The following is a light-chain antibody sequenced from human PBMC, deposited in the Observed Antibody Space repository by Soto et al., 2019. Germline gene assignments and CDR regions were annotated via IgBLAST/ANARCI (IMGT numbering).Light chain of an antibody. CDR1: SGHSSYI. CDR2: LEDSGSY. CDR3: ETWDSNTVV. V-gene: IGLV4-60*02. J-gene: IGLJ3*02. Sequence: QSVLTQSSSASASLGSSVTLTCTLSSGHSSYIIAWHQQQPGKAPRYLMTLEDSGSYNKGSGVPDSVSGSGSRADRYLTVSNLQVEAGSDYCCETWDSNTVVFGGGTKLTVL.